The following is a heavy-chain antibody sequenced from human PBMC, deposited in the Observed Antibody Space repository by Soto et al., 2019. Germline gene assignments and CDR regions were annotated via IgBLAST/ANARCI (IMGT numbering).Heavy chain of an antibody. Sequence: PGGSLRLSCSASGFTFSSYAMHWVRQAPGKGLEYVSAISSNGGSTYYADSVKGRFTISRDNSKNTLYLQMSSLRAEDTAVYYCVKDPTWLLYDTVPGHYWGQGTQVTVSS. D-gene: IGHD3-22*01. CDR2: ISSNGGST. V-gene: IGHV3-64D*08. CDR1: GFTFSSYA. CDR3: VKDPTWLLYDTVPGHY. J-gene: IGHJ4*02.